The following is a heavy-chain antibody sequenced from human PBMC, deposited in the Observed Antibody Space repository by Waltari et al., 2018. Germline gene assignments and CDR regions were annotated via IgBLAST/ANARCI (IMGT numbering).Heavy chain of an antibody. Sequence: EVQLVESGGGLVQPGGSLRLSCAASGFTFSSYAMSWVRQAPGKGLEWVSAISGTGGSTSYSDSGKGRFTISRGNSKNTLYLQVNSLRAEDTAVYYCAKDGVPAAIRVGYGVDYYYGMDVWGQGTTVTVSS. V-gene: IGHV3-23*04. J-gene: IGHJ6*02. CDR1: GFTFSSYA. CDR3: AKDGVPAAIRVGYGVDYYYGMDV. CDR2: ISGTGGST. D-gene: IGHD2-2*02.